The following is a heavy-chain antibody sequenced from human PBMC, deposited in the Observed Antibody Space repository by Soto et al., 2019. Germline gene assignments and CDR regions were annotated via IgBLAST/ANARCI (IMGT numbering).Heavy chain of an antibody. D-gene: IGHD3-22*01. J-gene: IGHJ4*02. CDR3: ASLFYYYDSSGSVDY. CDR1: GGTFSSYA. Sequence: GASVKVSCKASGGTFSSYAISWVRQAPGQGLEWMGGIIPIFGTANYAQKFQGRVTITADESTSTAYMEPSSLRSEDTAVYYCASLFYYYDSSGSVDYWGQGTLVTVSS. V-gene: IGHV1-69*13. CDR2: IIPIFGTA.